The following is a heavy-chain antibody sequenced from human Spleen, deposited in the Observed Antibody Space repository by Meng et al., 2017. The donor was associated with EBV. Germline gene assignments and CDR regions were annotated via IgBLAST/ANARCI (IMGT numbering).Heavy chain of an antibody. CDR3: AGVGSTISTDWFDT. CDR1: GARVSNINGG. V-gene: IGHV6-1*01. D-gene: IGHD3-9*01. J-gene: IGHJ5*02. Sequence: PLTPPRHAPVKPSQTLSLTCAISGARVSNINGGWNWIRQSPSRGLEWLGRTYYRSKWYNDYAVSVKGRITINPDTTKNQVSLQLNSVTPEDTAVYYRAGVGSTISTDWFDTWGQGTLVTVSS. CDR2: TYYRSKWYN.